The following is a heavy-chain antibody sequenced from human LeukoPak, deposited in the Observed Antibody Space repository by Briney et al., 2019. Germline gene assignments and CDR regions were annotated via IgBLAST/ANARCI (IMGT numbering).Heavy chain of an antibody. D-gene: IGHD4-17*01. CDR2: ITGSGRGT. V-gene: IGHV3-23*01. J-gene: IGHJ3*02. CDR3: SKDPNGDYVGAFDM. CDR1: GLTFSNYA. Sequence: GGSLRLSCTASGLTFSNYATTWVRQAPGKGLEWVSSITGSGRGTYYADSVKGRFSVSRDDSQNTVFLHMNSLRADDTALYYCSKDPNGDYVGAFDMWGPGTMVTVSS.